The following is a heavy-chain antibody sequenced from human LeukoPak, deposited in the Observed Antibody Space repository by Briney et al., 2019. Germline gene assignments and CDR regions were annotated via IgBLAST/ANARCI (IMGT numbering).Heavy chain of an antibody. J-gene: IGHJ6*02. D-gene: IGHD3-10*01. CDR3: ARDPRGYYYGMDV. CDR1: GFTFSSYA. V-gene: IGHV3-30*04. CDR2: ISYDGSNK. Sequence: GGSLRLSCAASGFTFSSYAMRWVRQAPGKGLEWVAVISYDGSNKYYADSVKGRFTISRDNSKNTLYLQMNSLRAEDTAVYYCARDPRGYYYGMDVWGQGTTVTVS.